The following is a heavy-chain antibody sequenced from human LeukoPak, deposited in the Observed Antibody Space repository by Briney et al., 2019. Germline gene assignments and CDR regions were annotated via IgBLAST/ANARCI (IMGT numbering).Heavy chain of an antibody. CDR3: ARRHHFGFLDS. V-gene: IGHV3-21*01. Sequence: GGSLRLSCAASGFTFRSYSMNWVRQAPGKGLEWVSSISGSSSYIYYADSLRGRITLSRDNAKNSLYLQMHSLRVEDTAVYYCARRHHFGFLDSWGQGTLVTVSS. CDR2: ISGSSSYI. J-gene: IGHJ4*02. D-gene: IGHD3-10*01. CDR1: GFTFRSYS.